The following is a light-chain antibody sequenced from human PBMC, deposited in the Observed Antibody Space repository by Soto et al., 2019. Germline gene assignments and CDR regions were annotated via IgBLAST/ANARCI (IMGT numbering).Light chain of an antibody. J-gene: IGLJ2*01. CDR2: GNN. Sequence: QSVLTQPPSVSGAPGQRVTISCTGSTSNIGSNYDVHWYQQIPGTAPKLLIYGNNNRPSGVPDRFSGSKSATSASLAITGLQAEDEADYYCSSYAGSNNVVFGGGTKLTVL. CDR1: TSNIGSNYD. V-gene: IGLV1-40*01. CDR3: SSYAGSNNVV.